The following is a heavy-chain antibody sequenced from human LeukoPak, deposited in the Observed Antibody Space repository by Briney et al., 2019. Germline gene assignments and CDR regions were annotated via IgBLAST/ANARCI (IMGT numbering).Heavy chain of an antibody. Sequence: GGSLRLSCAASGFTFSFYWMSWVRQAPGKGLEWVANIKQDGSDKYYVDSVKGRFTISRDNSKNSLYLQMNSLRAEDTAFYFCARHSNKYDYDRGGHYRSFDYWGQGTLVSVSS. J-gene: IGHJ4*02. V-gene: IGHV3-7*01. CDR1: GFTFSFYW. D-gene: IGHD3-22*01. CDR3: ARHSNKYDYDRGGHYRSFDY. CDR2: IKQDGSDK.